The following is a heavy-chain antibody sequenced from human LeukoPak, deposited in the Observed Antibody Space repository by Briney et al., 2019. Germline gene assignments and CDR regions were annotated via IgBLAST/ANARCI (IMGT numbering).Heavy chain of an antibody. CDR1: GGSFSGYY. V-gene: IGHV4-34*01. Sequence: SETLSLTCAVYGGSFSGYYWSWIRQPPGKGLEWIGEINHSGSTNYNPSLKSRVTISVDTSKNQFSLKLSSVTAADTAVYYCARAVQGYDFWRGYYCLFDYWGQGTLVTVSS. CDR3: ARAVQGYDFWRGYYCLFDY. J-gene: IGHJ4*02. D-gene: IGHD3-3*01. CDR2: INHSGST.